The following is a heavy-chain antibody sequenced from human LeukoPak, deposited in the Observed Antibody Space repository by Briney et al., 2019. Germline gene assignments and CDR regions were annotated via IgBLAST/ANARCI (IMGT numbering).Heavy chain of an antibody. D-gene: IGHD3-22*01. CDR1: GFTFSSYA. Sequence: GGSLRLSCAASGFTFSSYAMSWVRQAPGKGLEWVSAISGSGSSTYYADSVKGRFTISRDNSKNTLYLQMNSLRAEDTAVYYCAKDLAGSGYYYGGFDYWGQGTLVTVSS. V-gene: IGHV3-23*01. CDR2: ISGSGSST. CDR3: AKDLAGSGYYYGGFDY. J-gene: IGHJ4*02.